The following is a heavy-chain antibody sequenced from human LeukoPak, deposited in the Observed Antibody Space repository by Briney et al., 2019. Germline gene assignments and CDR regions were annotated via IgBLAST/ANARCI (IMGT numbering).Heavy chain of an antibody. Sequence: SQTLSLPCAVYGRSLSGYYWSWIRQPPGKGLEWIGVINHSGSTNYNTSLKSQVTISVDSSKNQFSLKLSSVTAADTAVYCCARGRRDNWFDPWGQGTLVTVSS. CDR3: ARGRRDNWFDP. J-gene: IGHJ5*02. CDR1: GRSLSGYY. V-gene: IGHV4-34*01. CDR2: INHSGST.